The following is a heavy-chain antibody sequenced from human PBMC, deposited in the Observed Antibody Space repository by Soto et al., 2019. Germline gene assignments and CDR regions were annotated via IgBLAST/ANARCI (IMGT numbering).Heavy chain of an antibody. Sequence: GGSLRISCEASGLSVRNYWMYWVRQSPGEGLVWVSLISFDGTTITYADSVKGRFTIPRDNAQNTLYLQLDSLRPEDTAVYYCVRMGSYRFDSRGLGTLVTVSS. V-gene: IGHV3-74*01. CDR2: ISFDGTTI. J-gene: IGHJ4*02. CDR1: GLSVRNYW. CDR3: VRMGSYRFDS. D-gene: IGHD3-10*01.